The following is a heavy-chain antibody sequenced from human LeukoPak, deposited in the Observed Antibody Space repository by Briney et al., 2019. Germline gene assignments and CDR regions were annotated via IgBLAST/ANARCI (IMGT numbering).Heavy chain of an antibody. CDR3: ASQYYDILTGYYSPFDY. CDR2: ISYDGSNK. J-gene: IGHJ4*02. D-gene: IGHD3-9*01. CDR1: GFTFSSYA. Sequence: GGSLRLSCAASGFTFSSYAMHWVRQAPGKGLEWVAVISYDGSNKYYADSVKGRFTISRDNSKNTPYLQMNSLRAKDTAVYYCASQYYDILTGYYSPFDYWGQGTLVTVSS. V-gene: IGHV3-30-3*01.